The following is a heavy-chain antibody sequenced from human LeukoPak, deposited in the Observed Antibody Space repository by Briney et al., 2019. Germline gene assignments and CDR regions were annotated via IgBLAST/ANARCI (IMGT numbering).Heavy chain of an antibody. CDR3: AKGLYSAYSD. CDR2: ISSSGDTT. CDR1: GFTFGSSA. J-gene: IGHJ4*02. V-gene: IGHV3-23*01. D-gene: IGHD3-22*01. Sequence: PGGSLRLSCAASGFTFGSSAMSWVRQAPGKGLKWVSSISSSGDTTNYADSVKGRFTISRDTYKNTLYLQMTSLRADDTALYYCAKGLYSAYSDWGQGTLVAVSS.